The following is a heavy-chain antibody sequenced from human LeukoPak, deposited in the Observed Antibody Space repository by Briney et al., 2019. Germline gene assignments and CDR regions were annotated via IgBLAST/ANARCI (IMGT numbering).Heavy chain of an antibody. CDR1: GYAFTGYY. CDR2: INPNSGGT. D-gene: IGHD2-21*02. J-gene: IGHJ4*02. Sequence: GASVKVSCKASGYAFTGYYMHWVRQAPGQGLEWMGWINPNSGGTNYAQKFQGRVTMTRDTSISTAYMELSRLRSDDTAVYYCARDSPKALAYCGGDCYSGDFVDYWGQGTLVTVSS. CDR3: ARDSPKALAYCGGDCYSGDFVDY. V-gene: IGHV1-2*02.